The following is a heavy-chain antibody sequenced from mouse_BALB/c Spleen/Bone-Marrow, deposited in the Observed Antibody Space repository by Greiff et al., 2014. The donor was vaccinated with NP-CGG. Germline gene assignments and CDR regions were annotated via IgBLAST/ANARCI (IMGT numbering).Heavy chain of an antibody. D-gene: IGHD2-10*01. CDR3: TRRSLLTDYYAMDY. CDR1: GYTFTSYY. J-gene: IGHJ4*01. V-gene: IGHV1S81*02. Sequence: QVQLQQPGAELVKPGASVKLSCKASGYTFTSYYLYWVKQRPGQGLEWIGEINPSNGGTNFNERFKSKASLTVDKSSSTEYMQLISLTSEDSAVYYSTRRSLLTDYYAMDYWGQGTSVTVSS. CDR2: INPSNGGT.